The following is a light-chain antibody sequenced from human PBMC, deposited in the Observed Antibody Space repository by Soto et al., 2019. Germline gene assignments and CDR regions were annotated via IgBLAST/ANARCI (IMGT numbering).Light chain of an antibody. CDR1: SSDVGTYNL. CDR2: EGS. J-gene: IGLJ2*01. V-gene: IGLV2-23*01. Sequence: QSALTQPASVSGSPGQSITISCTGTSSDVGTYNLVSWYQQHPGKAPKLMIYEGSKRPSGVSDRFSGSKSDNTASLPISGLQAEDEADYYCSSYAGSSTSDVIFGGGTQLTVL. CDR3: SSYAGSSTSDVI.